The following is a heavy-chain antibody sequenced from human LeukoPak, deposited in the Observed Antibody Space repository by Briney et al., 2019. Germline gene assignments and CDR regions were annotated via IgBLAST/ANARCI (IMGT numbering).Heavy chain of an antibody. J-gene: IGHJ4*02. CDR2: ISWDGGST. D-gene: IGHD3-16*01. Sequence: GGSLRLSCAASGFTFDDYSMHWVRQGPGKGLEWVSVISWDGGSTSYADSVKGRFTISRDNSKNSLYLQMNSLRSEDSALYYCAKDRGGVDYWGQGTLVTVSS. CDR3: AKDRGGVDY. CDR1: GFTFDDYS. V-gene: IGHV3-43*01.